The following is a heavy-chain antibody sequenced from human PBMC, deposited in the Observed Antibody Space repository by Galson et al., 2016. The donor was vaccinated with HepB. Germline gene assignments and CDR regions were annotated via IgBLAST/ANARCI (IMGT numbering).Heavy chain of an antibody. CDR1: GFTFSNYW. J-gene: IGHJ6*02. V-gene: IGHV3-7*01. Sequence: SLRLSCAASGFTFSNYWMSWVRQAPGKGLEWVANINEDGSEKYYVDSVKGRFTISRDNAKNSLYLQMNSLRGRASGYWWRYYYGMDVWGQGTTVTVSS. CDR2: INEDGSEK. CDR3: YYYGMDV. D-gene: IGHD2-8*02.